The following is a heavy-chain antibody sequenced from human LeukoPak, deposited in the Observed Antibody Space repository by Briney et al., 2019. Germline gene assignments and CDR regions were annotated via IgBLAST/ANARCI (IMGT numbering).Heavy chain of an antibody. Sequence: GGSLRLSCAASGFTFSTYWMSWVRQAPGKGLEWVASIKQDGSDKYYVDSVKGRFTISRDNPKNTLYLQMNSLRAEDTAVYYCAREVGMTDYWGQGTLVTVSS. CDR2: IKQDGSDK. CDR1: GFTFSTYW. CDR3: AREVGMTDY. V-gene: IGHV3-7*01. J-gene: IGHJ4*02.